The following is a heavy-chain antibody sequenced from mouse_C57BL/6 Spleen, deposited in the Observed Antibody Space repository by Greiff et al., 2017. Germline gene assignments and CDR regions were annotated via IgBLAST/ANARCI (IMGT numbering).Heavy chain of an antibody. D-gene: IGHD1-1*01. CDR3: ARKEDYGSSYAWFAY. V-gene: IGHV14-3*01. CDR2: IDPANGNT. J-gene: IGHJ3*01. CDR1: GFNIKNTY. Sequence: VQLKQSVAELVRPGASVKLSCTASGFNIKNTYMHWVKQRPEQGLEWIGRIDPANGNTKYAPKFQGKATITADTSSNTAYLQLSSLTSEDTAIYYCARKEDYGSSYAWFAYWGQGTLVTVSA.